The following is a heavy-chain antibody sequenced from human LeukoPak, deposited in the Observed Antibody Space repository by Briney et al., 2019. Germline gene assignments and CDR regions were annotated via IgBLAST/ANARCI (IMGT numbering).Heavy chain of an antibody. CDR2: INPNSGNT. CDR3: ARSWYYNYYYGMDV. V-gene: IGHV1-18*04. D-gene: IGHD6-13*01. Sequence: ASVKVSCKASGYTFTGYYMHWVRQAPGQGLEWMGWINPNSGNTNYAQKLQGRVTMTTDTSTSTAYMELRSLRSDDTAVYYCARSWYYNYYYGMDVWGQGITVTVSS. J-gene: IGHJ6*02. CDR1: GYTFTGYY.